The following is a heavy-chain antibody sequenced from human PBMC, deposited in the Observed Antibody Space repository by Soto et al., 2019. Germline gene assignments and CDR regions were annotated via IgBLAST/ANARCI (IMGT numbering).Heavy chain of an antibody. CDR3: ATLHQRIFGVVIRKSYYYYGMDV. CDR2: IKQDGSEK. V-gene: IGHV3-7*05. J-gene: IGHJ6*02. CDR1: GFTFSSYW. D-gene: IGHD3-3*01. Sequence: GGSLRLSCAASGFTFSSYWMSWVRQAPGKGLEWVANIKQDGSEKYYVDSVKGRFTISRDNAKNSLYLQMNSLRAEDTAVYYCATLHQRIFGVVIRKSYYYYGMDVWGQGTTVTVSS.